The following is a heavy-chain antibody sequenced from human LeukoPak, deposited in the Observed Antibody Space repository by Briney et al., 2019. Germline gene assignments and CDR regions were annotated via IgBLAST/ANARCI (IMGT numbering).Heavy chain of an antibody. D-gene: IGHD2-2*01. J-gene: IGHJ3*02. CDR3: TRGDIVVVPAEGAFDI. V-gene: IGHV3-49*04. CDR2: IRSKAYGGTT. CDR1: GFTFGDYA. Sequence: GGSLRLSCTASGFTFGDYAMSWVRQAPGKGLEWVGFIRSKAYGGTTEYAASVKGRFTISRDDSKSIAYLQMNSLKTEDTAVYYCTRGDIVVVPAEGAFDIWGQGTMVAVSS.